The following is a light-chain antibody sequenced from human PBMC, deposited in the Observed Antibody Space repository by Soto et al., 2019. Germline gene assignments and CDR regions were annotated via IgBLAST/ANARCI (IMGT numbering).Light chain of an antibody. CDR3: QQRSNWPTWT. J-gene: IGKJ1*01. V-gene: IGKV3-11*01. CDR1: QSVSSN. Sequence: EIVMTQSPATLSVSPGERATLSCRASQSVSSNLAWYQQKPGQAPRLLIYGASNRATGIPARFSGSGSGTDFTLTISSLEPEDFAVYYCQQRSNWPTWTFGQGTKVDIK. CDR2: GAS.